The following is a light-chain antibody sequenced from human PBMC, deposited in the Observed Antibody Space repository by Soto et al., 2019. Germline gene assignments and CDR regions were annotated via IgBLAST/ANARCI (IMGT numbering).Light chain of an antibody. Sequence: DIQMTQSPSTLSASVGDRLTITCRASQSINIWLAWYQQKAGKAPKLLIYDASTLESGVPSRFSGSGSRTEFTLTISSLQSEDFATYYCQHYNSYSEAFGQGTKVDIK. CDR1: QSINIW. CDR2: DAS. V-gene: IGKV1-5*01. CDR3: QHYNSYSEA. J-gene: IGKJ1*01.